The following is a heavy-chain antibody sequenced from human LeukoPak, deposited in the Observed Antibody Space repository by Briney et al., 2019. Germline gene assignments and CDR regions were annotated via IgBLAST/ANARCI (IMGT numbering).Heavy chain of an antibody. Sequence: GGSLRLSCAASGFTVRSNYMSWVRQAPGKGLEWVSVIYSGGNTYYADSVKGRFSISRDNSKNTLYLQMNSLRAEDTAVYYCARDSGYAVGDYWGQGTLVTVSS. CDR1: GFTVRSNY. CDR3: ARDSGYAVGDY. V-gene: IGHV3-53*01. J-gene: IGHJ4*02. D-gene: IGHD5-12*01. CDR2: IYSGGNT.